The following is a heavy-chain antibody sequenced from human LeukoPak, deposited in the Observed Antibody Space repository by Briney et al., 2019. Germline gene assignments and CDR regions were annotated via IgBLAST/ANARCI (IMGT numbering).Heavy chain of an antibody. Sequence: ASVKVSCKASGYTFTTYAMHWVRQAPGQRLEWMGWINVGSGNTKYSQEFQGSVTITSDTSASTAYMELSSLRSDDMVVYYCARGRPSLAIFDYWGQGTLVTVSS. CDR3: ARGRPSLAIFDY. CDR2: INVGSGNT. D-gene: IGHD3-9*01. V-gene: IGHV1-3*03. CDR1: GYTFTTYA. J-gene: IGHJ4*02.